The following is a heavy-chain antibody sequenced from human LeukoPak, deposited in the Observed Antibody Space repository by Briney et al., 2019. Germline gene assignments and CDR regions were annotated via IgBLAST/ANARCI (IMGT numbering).Heavy chain of an antibody. J-gene: IGHJ4*02. V-gene: IGHV4-34*01. CDR2: INHSGST. CDR1: GGSFSGYY. CDR3: AREKMRRYSYGYAH. D-gene: IGHD5-18*01. Sequence: SETLSLTCAVYGGSFSGYYWSWIRQPPGKGLEWVGEINHSGSTNYNSSLNSRVTISVDTSKNQFSLKVSSVTAADTAVYYCAREKMRRYSYGYAHWGQGTLVTVSS.